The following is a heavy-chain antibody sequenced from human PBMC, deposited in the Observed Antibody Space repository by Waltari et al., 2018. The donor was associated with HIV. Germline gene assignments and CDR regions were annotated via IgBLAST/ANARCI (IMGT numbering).Heavy chain of an antibody. CDR1: SGSITRGTYY. D-gene: IGHD3-10*01. CDR3: ARALDYYESGSFPLWFFDV. J-gene: IGHJ2*01. CDR2: VYTSGST. Sequence: QVQLQESGPGLVKPSQTLSLTCTVSSGSITRGTYYWSWLTQPAGKGLEWIGRVYTSGSTNYNPSLKNRVTISIDTSRNQFSLRLSSVAAADTAVYYCARALDYYESGSFPLWFFDVWGRGTLVTVSS. V-gene: IGHV4-61*02.